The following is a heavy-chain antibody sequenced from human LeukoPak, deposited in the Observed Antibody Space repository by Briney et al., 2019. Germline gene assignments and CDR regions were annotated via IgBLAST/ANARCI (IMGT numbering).Heavy chain of an antibody. Sequence: GESLKISFQGSRYIFTAYWIGWVRQMPGKGLEWMAIVHPGNSDTKYSPSFQGQVTISADKSLNTAYLQWSSLQASDTAMYYCATAPDRYCHTTSCYGYFDYWGQGTLVTVSS. D-gene: IGHD2-2*01. J-gene: IGHJ4*02. CDR3: ATAPDRYCHTTSCYGYFDY. CDR1: RYIFTAYW. CDR2: VHPGNSDT. V-gene: IGHV5-51*01.